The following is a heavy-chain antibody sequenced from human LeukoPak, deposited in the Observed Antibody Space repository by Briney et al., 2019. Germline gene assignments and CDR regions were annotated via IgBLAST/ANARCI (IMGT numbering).Heavy chain of an antibody. D-gene: IGHD3-10*01. V-gene: IGHV4-39*01. CDR3: ARRQDTYNDAFSI. J-gene: IGHJ3*02. Sequence: SETLSLTCTVSGGSISSSSYYWGWIRQPPGKGLEWIGSIYYSGSTYYNPSLKSRVTISVDTSKNQFSLKLSSVTAADTAVYYCARRQDTYNDAFSIWGQGTMVRVSS. CDR2: IYYSGST. CDR1: GGSISSSSYY.